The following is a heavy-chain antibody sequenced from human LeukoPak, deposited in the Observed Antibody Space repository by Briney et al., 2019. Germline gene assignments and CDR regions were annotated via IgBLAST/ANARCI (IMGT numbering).Heavy chain of an antibody. Sequence: ASVKVSCKASGYTFTGYYMHWVRQAPGQGLEWMGWMNPNSGNTGYAQKFQGRVTITRNTSISTAYMELSSLRSEDTAVYYCARRKYSAYDLFDYWGQGTLVTVSS. D-gene: IGHD5-12*01. V-gene: IGHV1-8*03. CDR1: GYTFTGYY. CDR2: MNPNSGNT. J-gene: IGHJ4*02. CDR3: ARRKYSAYDLFDY.